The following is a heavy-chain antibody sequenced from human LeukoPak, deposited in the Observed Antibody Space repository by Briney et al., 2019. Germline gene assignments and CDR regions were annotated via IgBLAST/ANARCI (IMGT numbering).Heavy chain of an antibody. Sequence: SEALSLTCTVSGGSISSYYWSWIRQPPGKGLEWIGYIYYSGSTNYNPSLKSRVTISVDTSKNQFSLKLSSVTAADTAVYYCARDRFALDYWGQGTLVTVSS. J-gene: IGHJ4*02. D-gene: IGHD3-10*01. CDR3: ARDRFALDY. V-gene: IGHV4-59*01. CDR2: IYYSGST. CDR1: GGSISSYY.